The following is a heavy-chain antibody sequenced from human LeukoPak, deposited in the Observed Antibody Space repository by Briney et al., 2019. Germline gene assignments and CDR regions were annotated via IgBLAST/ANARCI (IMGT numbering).Heavy chain of an antibody. CDR1: GGSFSGYY. V-gene: IGHV4-34*01. CDR2: LNHSGST. CDR3: ARGPLDTAVATYYFDY. Sequence: SETLSLTCAVYGGSFSGYYWSWIRQPPGKGLEWIGELNHSGSTNYNPSLKSRVTISVDTSKDQFSLKLYSVTAADTAVYYCARGPLDTAVATYYFDYWALGTLVTVSS. J-gene: IGHJ4*02. D-gene: IGHD5-18*01.